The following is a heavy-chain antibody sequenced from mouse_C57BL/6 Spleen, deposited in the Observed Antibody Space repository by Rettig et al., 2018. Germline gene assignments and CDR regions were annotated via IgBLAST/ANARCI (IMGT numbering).Heavy chain of an antibody. V-gene: IGHV1-50*01. Sequence: QVQLQQPGAELVKPGASVKLSCKASGYTFINYWMQWVKQRPGQGLEWIGEIDPSDSYTNYNQKFKGKATLTVDTSSSTAYMQLSSLTSEDSAVYYCASYDFDYWGQGTTLTVSS. CDR2: IDPSDSYT. CDR1: GYTFINYW. CDR3: ASYDFDY. D-gene: IGHD2-12*01. J-gene: IGHJ2*01.